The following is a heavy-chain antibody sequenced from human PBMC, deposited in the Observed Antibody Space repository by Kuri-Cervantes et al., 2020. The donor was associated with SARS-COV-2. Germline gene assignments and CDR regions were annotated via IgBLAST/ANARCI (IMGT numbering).Heavy chain of an antibody. J-gene: IGHJ4*02. V-gene: IGHV3-23*01. Sequence: ETLSLTCAASGFTFSTYAMSWVRQAPGKGLEWVSVISGSGSRTHYADSVKGRFASSRDNSKNTLFLQMNSLRAEDTAVYYCAKQMGYSLDYWGQGTLVTVAS. CDR1: GFTFSTYA. CDR2: ISGSGSRT. CDR3: AKQMGYSLDY. D-gene: IGHD1-26*01.